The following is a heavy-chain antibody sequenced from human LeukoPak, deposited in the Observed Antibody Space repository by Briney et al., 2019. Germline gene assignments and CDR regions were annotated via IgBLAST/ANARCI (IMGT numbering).Heavy chain of an antibody. CDR3: ARDLEPDRDGYNWCWFDP. CDR2: ISAYNGNT. CDR1: GYTFTSYG. Sequence: ASVKVSCKASGYTFTSYGISWVRQAPGQGLEWMGWISAYNGNTNYAQKLQGRVTMTTATSTSTAYMELRSLRSADTAVYYCARDLEPDRDGYNWCWFDPWGQGTLVTVSS. V-gene: IGHV1-18*01. J-gene: IGHJ5*02. D-gene: IGHD5-24*01.